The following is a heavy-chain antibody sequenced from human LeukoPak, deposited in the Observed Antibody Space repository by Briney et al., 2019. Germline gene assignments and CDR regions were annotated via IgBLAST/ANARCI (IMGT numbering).Heavy chain of an antibody. CDR1: GYSISSGYY. D-gene: IGHD3-16*02. CDR2: IYHSGST. J-gene: IGHJ4*02. CDR3: ASIISAGDYDYVWGGYRQSYFDY. Sequence: SETLSLTCTVSGYSISSGYYWGWIRQPPGKGLEWIGSIYHSGSTYYNPSLKSRVTISVDTSKNQFSLKLSSVTAADTAVYYCASIISAGDYDYVWGGYRQSYFDYWGQGTLVTVSS. V-gene: IGHV4-38-2*02.